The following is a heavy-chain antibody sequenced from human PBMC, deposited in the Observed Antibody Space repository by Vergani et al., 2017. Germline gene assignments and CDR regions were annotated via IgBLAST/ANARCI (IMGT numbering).Heavy chain of an antibody. V-gene: IGHV1-69*09. CDR1: GGTFSSYT. Sequence: QVQLVQSGAEVKKPGSSVKVSCKASGGTFSSYTISWVRQAPGQGLEWMGRIIPILGIANYAQQFQGRVTITADKSTSTAYMELSSLRSEDTAVYYCARNNYGSGSLGGYYYGMDVWGQGTTVTVSS. J-gene: IGHJ6*02. CDR3: ARNNYGSGSLGGYYYGMDV. CDR2: IIPILGIA. D-gene: IGHD3-10*01.